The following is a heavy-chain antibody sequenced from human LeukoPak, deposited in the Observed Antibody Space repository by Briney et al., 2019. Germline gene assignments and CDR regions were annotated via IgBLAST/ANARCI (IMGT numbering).Heavy chain of an antibody. CDR1: GGSFSDYY. CDR3: ARGPVPRLGELSPLYYDMDV. CDR2: INHSGST. J-gene: IGHJ6*02. D-gene: IGHD3-16*02. Sequence: PSETLSLTCAVYGGSFSDYYWSWIRQPPGKGLEWIGEINHSGSTNYNPYLKSRVTISVDTSKNQFSLKLNSVTAADTAVYYCARGPVPRLGELSPLYYDMDVWGQGTTVTVSS. V-gene: IGHV4-34*01.